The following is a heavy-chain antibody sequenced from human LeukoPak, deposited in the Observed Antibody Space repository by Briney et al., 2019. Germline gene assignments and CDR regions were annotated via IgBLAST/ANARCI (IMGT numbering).Heavy chain of an antibody. D-gene: IGHD5-18*01. CDR3: ARHANTAMVYDAFDI. Sequence: SETLSLTCTVSGGSISSYYWSWIRQPPGKGLEWIGYIYDSGSTNYNPSLKSRVTISVDTSKNQFSLKLSSVTAADTAVYYYARHANTAMVYDAFDIWAQGTMVTVSS. V-gene: IGHV4-59*08. CDR1: GGSISSYY. J-gene: IGHJ3*02. CDR2: IYDSGST.